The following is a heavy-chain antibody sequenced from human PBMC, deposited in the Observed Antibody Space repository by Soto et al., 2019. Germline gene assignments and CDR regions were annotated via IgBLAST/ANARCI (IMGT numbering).Heavy chain of an antibody. V-gene: IGHV1-69*13. J-gene: IGHJ4*02. CDR2: IIPIFGTA. D-gene: IGHD5-18*01. Sequence: EASVKVSCKASGGTFSSYAISCVRQATGQGLEWMGGIIPIFGTANYAQKFQGRVTITADESTSTAYMELSSLRSEDTAVYYCARGWGIQLCDYWGQGTLVTVSS. CDR1: GGTFSSYA. CDR3: ARGWGIQLCDY.